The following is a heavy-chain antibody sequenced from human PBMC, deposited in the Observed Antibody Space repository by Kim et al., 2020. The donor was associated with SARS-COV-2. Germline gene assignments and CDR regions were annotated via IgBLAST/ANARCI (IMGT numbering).Heavy chain of an antibody. Sequence: GGSLRLSCAASGFTFSSYEMNLVRQAPGKGLEWVSYISTSSSTIYYTDSVKGRFTISRDNAKNSLYLQMNSLRAEDTAVYYCARDRRGSNWPYYYYYMDV. CDR1: GFTFSSYE. CDR3: ARDRRGSNWPYYYYYMDV. CDR2: ISTSSSTI. V-gene: IGHV3-48*03. J-gene: IGHJ6*03. D-gene: IGHD6-13*01.